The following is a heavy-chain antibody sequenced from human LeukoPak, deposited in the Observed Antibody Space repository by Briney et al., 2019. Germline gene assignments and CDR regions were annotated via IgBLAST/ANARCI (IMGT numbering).Heavy chain of an antibody. CDR1: GFTVSSDY. V-gene: IGHV3-53*05. CDR2: IYSGGST. CDR3: ARNWFDP. Sequence: GGSLRLSCAASGFTVSSDYMSWVRQAPGKGLEWVSVIYSGGSTYYADSVKGRFTISRDKSKNTVYLQMNSLRFEDTAMYYCARNWFDPWGQGTLVTVSS. J-gene: IGHJ5*02.